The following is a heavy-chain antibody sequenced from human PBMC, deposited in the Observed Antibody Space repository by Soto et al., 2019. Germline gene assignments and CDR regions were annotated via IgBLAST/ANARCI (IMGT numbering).Heavy chain of an antibody. Sequence: GXSVEVSLKAAGYSFINYAVTWVRQAPGEGLEWMGWISPSNDNSYSAQKFQDRVTMSTETSSNTAYMELRRLTSDDTAVYYCSREGGNTGTSDYWGQGPLVTVSS. D-gene: IGHD1-7*01. CDR2: ISPSNDNS. J-gene: IGHJ4*02. V-gene: IGHV1-18*01. CDR3: SREGGNTGTSDY. CDR1: GYSFINYA.